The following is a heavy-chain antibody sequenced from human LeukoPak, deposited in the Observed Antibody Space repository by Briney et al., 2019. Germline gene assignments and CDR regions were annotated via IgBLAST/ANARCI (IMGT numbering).Heavy chain of an antibody. Sequence: GGSLRLSCAASGFTFSTYWMHWVRQAPGKGLVWVSRIRSDAYSTSYAESVKGRFTISRDNAKNTLYLQMNSLRAEDTAVYYCARGRHGTTVVKGDAFDIWGQGTMVTVSS. CDR1: GFTFSTYW. V-gene: IGHV3-74*01. CDR3: ARGRHGTTVVKGDAFDI. CDR2: IRSDAYST. J-gene: IGHJ3*02. D-gene: IGHD4-23*01.